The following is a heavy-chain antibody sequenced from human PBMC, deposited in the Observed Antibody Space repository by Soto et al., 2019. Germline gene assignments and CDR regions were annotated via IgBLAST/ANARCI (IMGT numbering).Heavy chain of an antibody. V-gene: IGHV3-21*02. Sequence: EVQLVESGGGLVKPGGSLGLSCKASGCTFSSYNMNGVRKPPGKGLEGVSSFSRSSDYIYYADQMKGRFTISRDNAKNSLYLQIRSLRAEETAVYYCAREHAYGDPNSFDHWGQGSLVTV. CDR1: GCTFSSYN. J-gene: IGHJ4*02. CDR3: AREHAYGDPNSFDH. D-gene: IGHD4-17*01. CDR2: FSRSSDYI.